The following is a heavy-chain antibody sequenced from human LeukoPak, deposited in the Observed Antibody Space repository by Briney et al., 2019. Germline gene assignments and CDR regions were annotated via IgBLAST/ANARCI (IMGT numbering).Heavy chain of an antibody. Sequence: PGGSLRLSCAASGFTFSSYDMSWVRQAPGKGLEWVSAISGSGGSTYYADSVKGRFTISRDNSKNTLYLQMNSLRAEDTAVYYCAKDRGRTMIVVVTPLDAFDIWGQGTMVTVSS. CDR1: GFTFSSYD. J-gene: IGHJ3*02. CDR2: ISGSGGST. CDR3: AKDRGRTMIVVVTPLDAFDI. V-gene: IGHV3-23*01. D-gene: IGHD3-22*01.